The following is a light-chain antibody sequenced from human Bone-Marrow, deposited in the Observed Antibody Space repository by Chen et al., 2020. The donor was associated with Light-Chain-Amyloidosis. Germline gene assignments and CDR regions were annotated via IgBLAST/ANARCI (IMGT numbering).Light chain of an antibody. CDR2: RDT. Sequence: SYELTPPPSVSVSLGQTARITCSGDDLPTKYAYWYQQKPGQAPVLVIHRDTERPSGISERFAGSSSGTTATLTISGVQAEDEADYHCQSADSSGTYEVIFGGGTKLTVL. CDR3: QSADSSGTYEVI. CDR1: DLPTKY. V-gene: IGLV3-25*03. J-gene: IGLJ2*01.